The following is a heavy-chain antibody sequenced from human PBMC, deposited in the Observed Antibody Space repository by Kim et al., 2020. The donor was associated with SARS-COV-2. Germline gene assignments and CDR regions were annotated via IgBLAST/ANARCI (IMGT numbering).Heavy chain of an antibody. CDR1: GYSISSGYY. CDR3: ARDHDFWSGKDAGGYFDY. CDR2: IYHTGTT. D-gene: IGHD3-3*01. Sequence: SETLSLTCRVSGYSISSGYYWGWIRQSPGKGPEWIGSIYHTGTTYYTPSLKSRVTISVDTSKNHFSMKLTSVTAADTAVYYCARDHDFWSGKDAGGYFDYWGQGTLVTVSS. J-gene: IGHJ4*02. V-gene: IGHV4-38-2*02.